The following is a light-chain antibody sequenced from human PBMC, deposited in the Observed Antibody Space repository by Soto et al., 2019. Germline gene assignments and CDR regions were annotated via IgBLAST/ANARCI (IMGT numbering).Light chain of an antibody. V-gene: IGLV2-18*01. CDR1: TTDIDNYDS. J-gene: IGLJ1*01. Sequence: QSVLTQPPSVSGSPGQSVTISCTATTTDIDNYDSVSWYQQPPGTAPKLIMYEVNTRPSGVPDRFSGSKSGSTASLTISGLQAEDEADYYCSLYISGSTYVFGTGTKVTVL. CDR3: SLYISGSTYV. CDR2: EVN.